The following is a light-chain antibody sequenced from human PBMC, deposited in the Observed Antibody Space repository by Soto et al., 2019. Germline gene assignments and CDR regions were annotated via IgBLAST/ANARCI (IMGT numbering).Light chain of an antibody. CDR1: SSNIGSNT. CDR2: SNN. CDR3: AAWDDSLNGRGV. V-gene: IGLV1-44*01. J-gene: IGLJ3*02. Sequence: QSVLTQPPSASGTPGQRVTISCSGSSSNIGSNTVNWYQQLPGTAPKLLIYSNNQRPSGVPDRFSGSRSGTSASLAIRGLQSEDEGDYYCAAWDDSLNGRGVFGGGTKVTVL.